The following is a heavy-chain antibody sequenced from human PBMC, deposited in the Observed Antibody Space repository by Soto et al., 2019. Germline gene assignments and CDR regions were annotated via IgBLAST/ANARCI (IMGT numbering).Heavy chain of an antibody. CDR2: IKEDGSKK. V-gene: IGHV3-7*01. Sequence: VQLVESGGTLVQPGGSLRLSCADSGFTFRSYWMSWVRQTPEKGLEWLANIKEDGSKKYYVDSVKGRVTITRDNAKNSLYLQMNSLRAEDTAGYYCTRLGGRYSNDHYWGQGTRVIVSS. D-gene: IGHD4-4*01. J-gene: IGHJ4*02. CDR1: GFTFRSYW. CDR3: TRLGGRYSNDHY.